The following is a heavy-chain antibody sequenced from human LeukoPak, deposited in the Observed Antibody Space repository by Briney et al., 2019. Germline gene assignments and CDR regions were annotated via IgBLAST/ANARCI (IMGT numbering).Heavy chain of an antibody. D-gene: IGHD6-19*01. V-gene: IGHV4-61*02. CDR1: GGSIISGSYY. J-gene: IGHJ4*02. CDR3: AKGKVVAGTPGQNSWDY. CDR2: FYTGGSS. Sequence: SQTLSLTCTVSGGSIISGSYYWSWIRQPAGKGLEWIGRFYTGGSSDYNPSLKSRVTISLDTSKNQFSLKLSSVTAADTAVYYCAKGKVVAGTPGQNSWDYWGQGTLVTVSS.